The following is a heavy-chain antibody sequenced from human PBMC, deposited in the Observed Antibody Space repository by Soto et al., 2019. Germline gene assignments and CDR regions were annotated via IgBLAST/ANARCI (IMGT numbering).Heavy chain of an antibody. D-gene: IGHD6-19*01. CDR2: IKQDGSEK. J-gene: IGHJ3*02. CDR1: GFTFSSYW. V-gene: IGHV3-7*01. CDR3: ARLPTTYSSGWYRSAFDI. Sequence: PGGSLRLSCAASGFTFSSYWMSWVRQAPGKGLEWVANIKQDGSEKYYVDSVKGRFTISRDNAKNSLYLQMNSLRAEDTAVYYCARLPTTYSSGWYRSAFDIWGQGTMVTVSS.